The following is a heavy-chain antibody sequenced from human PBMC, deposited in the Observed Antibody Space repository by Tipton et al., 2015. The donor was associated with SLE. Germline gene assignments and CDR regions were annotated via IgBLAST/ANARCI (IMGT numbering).Heavy chain of an antibody. Sequence: TLSLTCSVSGGSVSNNIYYWGWVRQSPGKGLEWIGSIYYSGATYYSPSLKSRVTISLDTSKNQFSLILNSVTAADTAVYFCARSRGLGSCSGDNCYDYYFGMDVWGQGTTVTVSS. CDR3: ARSRGLGSCSGDNCYDYYFGMDV. V-gene: IGHV4-39*07. CDR1: GGSVSNNIYY. CDR2: IYYSGAT. D-gene: IGHD2-15*01. J-gene: IGHJ6*02.